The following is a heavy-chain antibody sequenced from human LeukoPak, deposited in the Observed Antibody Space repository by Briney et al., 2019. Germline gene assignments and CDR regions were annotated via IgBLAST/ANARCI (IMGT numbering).Heavy chain of an antibody. V-gene: IGHV3-21*01. CDR2: ISSSSNYI. J-gene: IGHJ5*02. CDR1: GFTFSSYS. Sequence: TGGSLRLSCAASGFTFSSYSMNWVRQAPGKGLEWVSSISSSSNYIYYADSVKGRFTVSRDNAKNSLYLQMNSLRAEDTAVYYCARDPSSGWYLKGWFDPWGQGTLVTVSS. CDR3: ARDPSSGWYLKGWFDP. D-gene: IGHD6-19*01.